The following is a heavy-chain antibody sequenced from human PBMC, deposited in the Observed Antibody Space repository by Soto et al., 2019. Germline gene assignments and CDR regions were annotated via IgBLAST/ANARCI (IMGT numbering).Heavy chain of an antibody. CDR3: ARRECSGGTCHFDP. Sequence: QLQLQESGPGLVKPSETLSLTCTVSGASISSSNYYRAWIRQPPGKGLEWIGSIHYTGSTYYNPSLKSRVTISEDTSKNQFSLKLTSVTAADTAVYHCARRECSGGTCHFDPWGQGTLVTVSS. V-gene: IGHV4-39*01. CDR2: IHYTGST. J-gene: IGHJ5*02. CDR1: GASISSSNYY. D-gene: IGHD2-15*01.